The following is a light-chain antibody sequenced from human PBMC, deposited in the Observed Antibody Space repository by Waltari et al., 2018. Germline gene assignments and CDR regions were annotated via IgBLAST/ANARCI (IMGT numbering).Light chain of an antibody. CDR1: QSVTSSY. Sequence: EIVLTQSPGTLSLSPGERATLSCRASQSVTSSYLAWYQQKPGQAPRLLIYGASSRATGIPDRFSGSASGTDFTLTISRLEPEDFAVYYCQQYVTFGQGTKLGIK. V-gene: IGKV3-20*01. CDR2: GAS. CDR3: QQYVT. J-gene: IGKJ2*01.